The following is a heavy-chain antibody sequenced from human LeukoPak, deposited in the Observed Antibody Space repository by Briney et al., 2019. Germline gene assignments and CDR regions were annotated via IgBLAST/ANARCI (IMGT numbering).Heavy chain of an antibody. V-gene: IGHV3-7*01. J-gene: IGHJ5*02. Sequence: GGSLRLSCAASGFTFSNYWMSWARQVPGKGLEWMANIRQDGSEQQYVDSVKGRFTISRDNAKNSVYLQMNSLRAEDTAVYYCARARIAAAGGWFDPWGQGTLVTVSS. CDR3: ARARIAAAGGWFDP. CDR1: GFTFSNYW. CDR2: IRQDGSEQ. D-gene: IGHD6-13*01.